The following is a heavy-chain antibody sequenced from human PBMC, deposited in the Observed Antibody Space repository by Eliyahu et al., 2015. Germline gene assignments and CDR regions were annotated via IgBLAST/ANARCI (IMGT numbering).Heavy chain of an antibody. V-gene: IGHV4-4*02. CDR2: IYHSGST. CDR1: GXSXSSSXW. CDR3: ATYGSGSYYNYYYYMDV. Sequence: QVQLQESGPGXVKPSGTLSLXCXVSGXSXSSSXWWSXVRQPPGKGLXXIGEIYHSGSTNYNPSLKSRVTISVDKSKNQFSLKLSSVTAADTAVYYCATYGSGSYYNYYYYMDVWGKGTTVTVSS. J-gene: IGHJ6*03. D-gene: IGHD3-10*01.